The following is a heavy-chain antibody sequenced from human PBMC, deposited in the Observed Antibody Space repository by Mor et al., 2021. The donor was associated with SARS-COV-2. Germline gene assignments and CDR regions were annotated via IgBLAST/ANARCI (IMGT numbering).Heavy chain of an antibody. Sequence: VSSISSSSSYIYYADSVKGRFTISRDNAKNSLYLQMNSLRAEDTAVYYCARSRFQSGYYYYYMDVWGK. V-gene: IGHV3-21*01. D-gene: IGHD3-3*01. CDR3: ARSRFQSGYYYYYMDV. CDR2: ISSSSSYI. J-gene: IGHJ6*03.